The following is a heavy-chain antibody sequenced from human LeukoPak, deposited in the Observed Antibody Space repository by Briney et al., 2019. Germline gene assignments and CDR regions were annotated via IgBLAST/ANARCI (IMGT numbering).Heavy chain of an antibody. J-gene: IGHJ4*02. V-gene: IGHV1-46*01. CDR2: TNPSGGST. D-gene: IGHD3-22*01. Sequence: GASVKVSCKASGYTFTSYYMHWVRQAPGQGLEWMGITNPSGGSTSYAQKFQGRVTMTRDTSTSKVYMELSGLRSEDTAVYYCARDRDSSGFFDYWGQGTLVTVSS. CDR1: GYTFTSYY. CDR3: ARDRDSSGFFDY.